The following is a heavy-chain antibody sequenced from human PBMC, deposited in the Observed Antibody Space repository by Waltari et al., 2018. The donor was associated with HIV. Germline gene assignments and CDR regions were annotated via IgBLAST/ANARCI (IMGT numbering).Heavy chain of an antibody. CDR1: GFPVRRHY. Sequence: DVTLVESGGGLVPPRGSLRLSCADSGFPVRRHYMSWPRQGPGKGVEWVSVIYSDGARYYTDSVKGRFIVSRDTSKNVVYLQMNSLGVEDTAVYFCAGDRGGNFWSAHKPAFLDYWGQGTLVSVSS. J-gene: IGHJ4*02. CDR2: IYSDGAR. D-gene: IGHD3-3*01. CDR3: AGDRGGNFWSAHKPAFLDY. V-gene: IGHV3-66*01.